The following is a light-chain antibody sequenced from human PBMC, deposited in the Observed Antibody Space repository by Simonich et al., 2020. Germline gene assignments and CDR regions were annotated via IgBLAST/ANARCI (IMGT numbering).Light chain of an antibody. CDR1: QSVLYSSNNKNY. CDR3: QQYYSTQYT. V-gene: IGKV4-1*01. CDR2: WAS. J-gene: IGKJ2*01. Sequence: DIVMTQSPDSLAVFLGERATINCKSSQSVLYSSNNKNYLALYQPKPGQPPKRLIYWASTRESGVPDRFSGSGSGTDFTLTISSLQAEDVAVYYCQQYYSTQYTFGQGTKLEIK.